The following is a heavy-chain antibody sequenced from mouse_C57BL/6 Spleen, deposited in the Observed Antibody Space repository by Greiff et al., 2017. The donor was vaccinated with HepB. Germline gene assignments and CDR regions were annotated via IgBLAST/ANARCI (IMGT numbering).Heavy chain of an antibody. CDR3: ARRAIVTPYYFDY. Sequence: QVQLQQPGAELVRPGSSVKLSCKASGYTFTSYWMHWVKQRPIQGLEWIGNIDPSDSETHYNQKFKDKATLTVDKSSSTAYMQLSSLTSEDSAVYYCARRAIVTPYYFDYWGQGTTLTVSS. J-gene: IGHJ2*01. V-gene: IGHV1-52*01. CDR2: IDPSDSET. D-gene: IGHD2-5*01. CDR1: GYTFTSYW.